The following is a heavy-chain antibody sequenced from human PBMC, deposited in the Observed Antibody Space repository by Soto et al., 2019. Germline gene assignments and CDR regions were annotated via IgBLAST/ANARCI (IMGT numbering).Heavy chain of an antibody. Sequence: PSETLSLTCAVYGGSFSGYYWTWIRQPPGKGLEWIGEINHSGTINFNPSLKSRLTISLDTSKNQFSLQLNSVTPEDTAVYYCARVNWNLGYYGMDVWGQGTTVTVSS. CDR1: GGSFSGYY. V-gene: IGHV4-34*01. D-gene: IGHD1-7*01. CDR2: INHSGTI. CDR3: ARVNWNLGYYGMDV. J-gene: IGHJ6*02.